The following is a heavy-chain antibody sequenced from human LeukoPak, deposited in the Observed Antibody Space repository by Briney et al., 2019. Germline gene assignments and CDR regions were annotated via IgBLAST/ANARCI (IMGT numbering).Heavy chain of an antibody. CDR2: IYPGDSDT. CDR1: GYSFTSYW. CDR3: ATTRYIWFGELFSLDY. V-gene: IGHV5-51*01. Sequence: GESLKISCKCSGYSFTSYWIGWVRQMPGKGLEWMGIIYPGDSDTRYSPSFQGQVTISADKSISTAYLQWSSLKASDTAMYYCATTRYIWFGELFSLDYWGQGTLVTVSS. J-gene: IGHJ4*02. D-gene: IGHD3-10*01.